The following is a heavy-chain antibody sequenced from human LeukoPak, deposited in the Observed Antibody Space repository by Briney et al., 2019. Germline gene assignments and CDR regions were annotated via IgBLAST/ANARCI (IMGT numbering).Heavy chain of an antibody. CDR2: IYASGST. CDR3: ARTSARGAQFDY. CDR1: GGSISNYY. J-gene: IGHJ4*02. Sequence: NASETLSLTCTMSGGSISNYYGSWIRQPAGMGLEWIGRIYASGSTNYNPSLKSRVTMSVDTSNHQFSLNLSSVTAADTAVYYCARTSARGAQFDYWGQRTLVTVSS. V-gene: IGHV4-4*07. D-gene: IGHD3-10*01.